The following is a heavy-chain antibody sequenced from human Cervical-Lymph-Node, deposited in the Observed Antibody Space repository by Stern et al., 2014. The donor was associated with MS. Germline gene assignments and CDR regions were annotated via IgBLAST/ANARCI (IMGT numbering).Heavy chain of an antibody. CDR3: ARRGTTGTIDGFDI. V-gene: IGHV5-51*01. J-gene: IGHJ3*02. D-gene: IGHD1-1*01. CDR1: GYTFTSHW. Sequence: EVQLVQSGAEVKKPGESVKISCEGSGYTFTSHWIAWVRQVPGKGLEWMGIIYPGDFDTRYSPSFQGRVTISADRSISTAYLQWRTLRASDTAMYYCARRGTTGTIDGFDIWGQGSMVTVSS. CDR2: IYPGDFDT.